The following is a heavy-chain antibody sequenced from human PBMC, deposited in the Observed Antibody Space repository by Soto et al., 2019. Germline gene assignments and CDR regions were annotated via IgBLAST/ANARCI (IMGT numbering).Heavy chain of an antibody. D-gene: IGHD3-10*01. CDR3: VRDLYGPGY. J-gene: IGHJ4*02. V-gene: IGHV3-74*01. Sequence: PGGSLRLSCAASGFTFSSYWMHWVRQAPRKGQVWVSRINGDGGTTHYADTVKGRFTISRDNAKNVLYLQMNSLIAEDTAVYYCVRDLYGPGYWGQGTVVTVSS. CDR2: INGDGGTT. CDR1: GFTFSSYW.